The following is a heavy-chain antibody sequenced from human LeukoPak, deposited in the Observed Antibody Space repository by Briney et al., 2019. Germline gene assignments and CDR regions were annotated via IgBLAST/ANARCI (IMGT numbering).Heavy chain of an antibody. V-gene: IGHV3-23*01. D-gene: IGHD4/OR15-4a*01. J-gene: IGHJ4*02. Sequence: PGGSLRLSCAASGFTFSSYAMSWVRQAPGKGLGWVSVISGSGANTYYADSVKGRFTISGDNSKNTLYLQMNSLRAEDTAVYYCAKIGANVGFWGQGTLVTVSS. CDR1: GFTFSSYA. CDR2: ISGSGANT. CDR3: AKIGANVGF.